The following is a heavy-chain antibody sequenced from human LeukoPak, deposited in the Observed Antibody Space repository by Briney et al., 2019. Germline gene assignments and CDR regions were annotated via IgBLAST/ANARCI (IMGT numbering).Heavy chain of an antibody. CDR2: ISPSGSIS. CDR1: GFTFSKYS. CDR3: ARDLDWGAFDA. V-gene: IGHV3-23*01. J-gene: IGHJ5*02. D-gene: IGHD3-9*01. Sequence: GGSLRLSCEASGFTFSKYSMNWVRQAPGKGLEWVSGISPSGSISYYADSVKGRFTISRDNSKNTVSLQMNSLRAEDTALYYCARDLDWGAFDAWGQGTLVTVSS.